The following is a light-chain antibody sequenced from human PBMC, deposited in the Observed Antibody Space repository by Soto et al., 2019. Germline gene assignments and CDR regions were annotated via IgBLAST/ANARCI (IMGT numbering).Light chain of an antibody. CDR3: SSYTSSSTLV. J-gene: IGLJ2*01. Sequence: QSALTQPASVSGSPGQSITISCTGTSSDVGGYNYVSWYQQHPGKAPKLMIYEVSNRPSGVSNRFSGSKSGNTASMTISGLQDEEEADYYCSSYTSSSTLVFGGGTKVTVL. CDR1: SSDVGGYNY. CDR2: EVS. V-gene: IGLV2-14*01.